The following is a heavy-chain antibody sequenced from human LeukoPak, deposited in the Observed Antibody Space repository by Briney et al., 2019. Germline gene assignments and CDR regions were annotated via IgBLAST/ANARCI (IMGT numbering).Heavy chain of an antibody. J-gene: IGHJ4*02. D-gene: IGHD4-17*01. Sequence: PSETLSLTCTVSGGSISSGGYYWSWIRQHPGKGLEWIGYIYYSGSTYYNPSLKSRVTISVDTSKNQFSLKLSSVTAADTAVYYCARDRGTVIPPGGLDWGQGTLVTVSS. CDR2: IYYSGST. V-gene: IGHV4-31*03. CDR3: ARDRGTVIPPGGLD. CDR1: GGSISSGGYY.